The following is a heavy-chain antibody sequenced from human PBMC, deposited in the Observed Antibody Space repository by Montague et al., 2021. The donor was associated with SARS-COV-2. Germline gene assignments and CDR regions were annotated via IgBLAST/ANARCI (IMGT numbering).Heavy chain of an antibody. V-gene: IGHV6-1*01. CDR2: TYFRSSFYN. Sequence: CAISGDSVSSSTVAWNWLRQSPSIGLEWLGRTYFRSSFYNDYALSVKSRLNIQPDSAKNQFSLQLTSVTPEDTAICYCARQDTSGWLTFDYWGQGILVTVSS. CDR1: GDSVSSSTVA. D-gene: IGHD6-19*01. J-gene: IGHJ4*02. CDR3: ARQDTSGWLTFDY.